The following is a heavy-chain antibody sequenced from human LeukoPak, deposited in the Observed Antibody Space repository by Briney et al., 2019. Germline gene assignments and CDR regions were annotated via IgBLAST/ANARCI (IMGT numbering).Heavy chain of an antibody. D-gene: IGHD2-2*01. CDR3: AKDSPAVVVPAY. V-gene: IGHV3-23*01. Sequence: GGSLRLSCAASGFTFSSYAMSWVRQAPGKGLEWVSAISGGSGGNTYYADSVKGRFTIPRDNSKNTVYLQMNSLRAEDTAVYYCAKDSPAVVVPAYWGQGTLVTVSS. J-gene: IGHJ4*02. CDR2: ISGGSGGNT. CDR1: GFTFSSYA.